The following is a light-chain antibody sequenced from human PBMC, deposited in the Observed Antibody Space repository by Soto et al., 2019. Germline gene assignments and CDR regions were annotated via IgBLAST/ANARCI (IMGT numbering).Light chain of an antibody. Sequence: DIQMTQSPSSLSASVGDRVTITCRASQGIKNYVTWYQQKPGEVPKILIYAASSLQSGVPSRFSGSGSGTDFTLTISSLQPEDFATYYCQQSDSIPLTFGGGTKVEIK. CDR1: QGIKNY. J-gene: IGKJ4*01. CDR3: QQSDSIPLT. V-gene: IGKV1-39*01. CDR2: AAS.